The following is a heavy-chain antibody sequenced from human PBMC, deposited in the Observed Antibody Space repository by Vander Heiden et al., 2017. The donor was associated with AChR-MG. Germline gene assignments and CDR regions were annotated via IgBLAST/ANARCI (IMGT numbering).Heavy chain of an antibody. CDR2: INHSGST. J-gene: IGHJ6*02. CDR3: ARGGTIYMYYYYGMDV. CDR1: GGSFSGYY. D-gene: IGHD3-9*01. V-gene: IGHV4-34*01. Sequence: QVQLQQWGAGLLKPSETLSLTCAVYGGSFSGYYRSWIRQPPGKGLEWIGEINHSGSTNYNPSLKIRVTISVDTSKNQFSLKLSSVTAADTAVYYCARGGTIYMYYYYGMDVWGQGTTVTVSS.